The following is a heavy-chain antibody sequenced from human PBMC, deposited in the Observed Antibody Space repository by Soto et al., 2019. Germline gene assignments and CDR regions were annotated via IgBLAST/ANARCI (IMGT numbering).Heavy chain of an antibody. V-gene: IGHV1-18*04. CDR1: GYSFTSYG. Sequence: QDQLVQSGAEVKKPGASVKVSCKASGYSFTSYGISWVRQAPGQGPEWMGWISGHNGNTNHPQSLQGRVTMTTDTSRNTAYMELRSLRSDDTAVYYCARHRFNYYDDTVYYYFDYWGQGTLVTVSS. CDR2: ISGHNGNT. J-gene: IGHJ4*02. D-gene: IGHD3-22*01. CDR3: ARHRFNYYDDTVYYYFDY.